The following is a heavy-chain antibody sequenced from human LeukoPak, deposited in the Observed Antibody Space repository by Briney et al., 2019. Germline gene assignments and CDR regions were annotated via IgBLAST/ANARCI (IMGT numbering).Heavy chain of an antibody. D-gene: IGHD3-22*01. V-gene: IGHV1-2*06. CDR1: GYTFTGYY. Sequence: ASVKVSCKASGYTFTGYYMHWVRQAPGQGLEWMGRINPNSGDTNYAQNLQGRVTMTRDMSISTVYMELSRLRSDDTAIYYCARGDSRSWGQGTLVTVSS. J-gene: IGHJ4*02. CDR2: INPNSGDT. CDR3: ARGDSRS.